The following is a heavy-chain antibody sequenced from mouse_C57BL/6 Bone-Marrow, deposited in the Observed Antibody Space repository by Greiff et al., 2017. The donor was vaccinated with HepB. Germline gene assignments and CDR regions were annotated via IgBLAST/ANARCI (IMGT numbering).Heavy chain of an antibody. CDR2: IYPGDGDT. V-gene: IGHV1-82*01. D-gene: IGHD4-1*01. J-gene: IGHJ2*01. CDR3: ARSGILFDY. CDR1: GYAFSSSW. Sequence: QVHVKQSGPELVKPGASVKISCKASGYAFSSSWMNWVKQRPGKGLEWIGRIYPGDGDTNYNGKFKGKATLTADKSSSTAYMQLSSLTSEDSAVYFCARSGILFDYWGQGTTLTVSS.